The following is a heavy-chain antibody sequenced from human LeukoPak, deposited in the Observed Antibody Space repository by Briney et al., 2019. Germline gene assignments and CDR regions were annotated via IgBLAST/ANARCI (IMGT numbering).Heavy chain of an antibody. CDR2: INPNSGGT. V-gene: IGHV1-2*02. J-gene: IGHJ6*03. CDR1: GYTFTGYY. D-gene: IGHD2-15*01. Sequence: ASVKVSCKASGYTFTGYYMHWVRQAPGQGLEWMGWINPNSGGTNYAQKFQGRVTMTRDTSISTAYMELSRLRSDDTAVYYCARDGMVVAARLYYYYYMDVWGKGTTVTISS. CDR3: ARDGMVVAARLYYYYYMDV.